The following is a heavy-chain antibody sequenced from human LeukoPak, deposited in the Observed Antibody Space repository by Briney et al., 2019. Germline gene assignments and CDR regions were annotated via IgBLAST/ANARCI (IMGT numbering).Heavy chain of an antibody. CDR2: IYYSGST. CDR3: ARVRITGTGRVWFDP. V-gene: IGHV4-59*01. Sequence: PSETLSLTCTVSGDSISSYYWSWIRQPPGKGLEWIGYIYYSGSTNYSPSLKSRVSISLVTSTNQVSLKLSSVTAADTAVYYCARVRITGTGRVWFDPWGQGTLVTVSS. J-gene: IGHJ5*02. D-gene: IGHD1-7*01. CDR1: GDSISSYY.